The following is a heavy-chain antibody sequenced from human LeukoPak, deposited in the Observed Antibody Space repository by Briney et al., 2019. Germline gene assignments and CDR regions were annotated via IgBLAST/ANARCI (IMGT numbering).Heavy chain of an antibody. CDR3: ATTGNFYDMDV. CDR1: GFTFSTYW. J-gene: IGHJ6*03. V-gene: IGHV3-7*03. Sequence: PGGSLRLSCVVSGFTFSTYWMSWVRQAPGKGLECVATIKQDGSVKNYGDSVQGRFAISRDNAKSSLYLQMSSLRAEDTAVYFCATTGNFYDMDVWGKGTTVTVSS. D-gene: IGHD1-1*01. CDR2: IKQDGSVK.